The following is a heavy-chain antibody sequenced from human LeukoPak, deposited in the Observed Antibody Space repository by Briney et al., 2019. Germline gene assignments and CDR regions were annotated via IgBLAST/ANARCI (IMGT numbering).Heavy chain of an antibody. V-gene: IGHV4-34*01. CDR1: GGSFSGYY. CDR3: ASPAPYSNDAFDI. CDR2: INHSGST. Sequence: ASETLSLTCAVYGGSFSGYYWSWIRQPPGKGLEWIGEINHSGSTNYNPSLKSRVTISVDTSKNQFSLKLSSVTAADTAVYYCASPAPYSNDAFDIWGQGTMVTVSS. J-gene: IGHJ3*02. D-gene: IGHD4-11*01.